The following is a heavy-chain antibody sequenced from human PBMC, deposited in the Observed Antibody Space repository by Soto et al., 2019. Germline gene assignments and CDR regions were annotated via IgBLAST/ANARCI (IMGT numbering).Heavy chain of an antibody. CDR2: ISYDGSNK. Sequence: GGSLRLSCAASGFTFISYGIHFFGQAPGKGLEWVAVISYDGSNKYYADSVKGRFTISRDNSKNTLYLQMNSLRAEDTAVYYCAKERPDYYYYGMDVWGQGTTVTVSS. CDR1: GFTFISYG. J-gene: IGHJ6*02. CDR3: AKERPDYYYYGMDV. V-gene: IGHV3-30*18.